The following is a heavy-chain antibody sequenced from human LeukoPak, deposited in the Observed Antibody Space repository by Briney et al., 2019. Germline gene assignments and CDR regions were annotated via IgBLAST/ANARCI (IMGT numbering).Heavy chain of an antibody. J-gene: IGHJ3*01. V-gene: IGHV1-18*01. CDR3: AMKAVPRPRLHDAFDF. D-gene: IGHD5-24*01. CDR2: ISAYNGNT. CDR1: GYTFTSYG. Sequence: ASVKVSCKASGYTFTSYGISWVRQAPGQGLEWMGWISAYNGNTNYAQKLQGRVTMTTDTSTSTAYMELRSLRSDDTAVYYCAMKAVPRPRLHDAFDFWGQGTVVGVSS.